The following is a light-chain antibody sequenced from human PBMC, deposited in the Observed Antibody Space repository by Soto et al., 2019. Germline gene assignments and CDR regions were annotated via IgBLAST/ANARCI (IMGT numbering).Light chain of an antibody. V-gene: IGKV1-5*01. Sequence: DIQMIQSPATLSASVGDRVTITCRASESMSNCLAWYQQKPGKAPKLLISGASSLQSGVPSRFSGSASGTEFTLTISSLQSEDFAVYYCLQYGSSRTFGLGTKVDIK. CDR3: LQYGSSRT. CDR2: GAS. J-gene: IGKJ1*01. CDR1: ESMSNC.